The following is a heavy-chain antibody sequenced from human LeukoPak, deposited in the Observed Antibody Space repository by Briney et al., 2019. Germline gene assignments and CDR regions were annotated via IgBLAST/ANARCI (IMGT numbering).Heavy chain of an antibody. CDR2: ITDGGGTT. CDR3: ATDPRILRWSFDY. J-gene: IGHJ4*02. V-gene: IGHV3-23*01. D-gene: IGHD4-23*01. CDR1: GFTFSTYA. Sequence: GGSLRLSCAASGFTFSTYAMSWVRRTPGKGLEWVSAITDGGGTTYYADSVKGRFTISRDNSKNTLYLQMNSLRAEDTAVYYCATDPRILRWSFDYWGQGTLVTVSS.